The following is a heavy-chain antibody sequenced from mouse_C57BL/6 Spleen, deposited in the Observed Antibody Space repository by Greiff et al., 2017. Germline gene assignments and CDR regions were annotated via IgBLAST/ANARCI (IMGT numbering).Heavy chain of an antibody. D-gene: IGHD1-3*01. Sequence: EVQLVESGGGLVKPGGSLKLSCAASGFTFSDYGMHWVRQAPEKGLEWVAYISSGSSTIYYADTVKGRFTISRDNAKNTLFLQMTSLRSEDTAMYYCARPSGPGAMDYWGQGTSVTVSS. CDR3: ARPSGPGAMDY. CDR1: GFTFSDYG. J-gene: IGHJ4*01. V-gene: IGHV5-17*01. CDR2: ISSGSSTI.